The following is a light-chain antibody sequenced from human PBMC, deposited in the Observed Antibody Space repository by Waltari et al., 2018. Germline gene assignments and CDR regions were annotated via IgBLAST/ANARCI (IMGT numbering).Light chain of an antibody. J-gene: IGKJ1*01. CDR2: WAS. CDR3: QQYYKTPQT. Sequence: DIVMTQSPDSLAVSLGERATINCKSSQTISYSSNYKNYLAWYQQKPGHPPKLLIYWASTRESGVPDRFSGSGSGTDFTLTISSLQAEDVAVYYCQQYYKTPQTFGQGTKVEIK. V-gene: IGKV4-1*01. CDR1: QTISYSSNYKNY.